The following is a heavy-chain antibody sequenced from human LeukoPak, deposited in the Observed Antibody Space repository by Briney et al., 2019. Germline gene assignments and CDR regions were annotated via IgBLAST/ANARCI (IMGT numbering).Heavy chain of an antibody. D-gene: IGHD3-10*01. CDR3: ARGGYYGSGNDFRFDP. V-gene: IGHV4-4*07. Sequence: SETLSLTCVVSSGSISNFYWSWIRQPAGKGLEWIGRIYTSGSTNYKPSLKSRVTISVGTSKNQFSLKLSSVTAADTAVYYCARGGYYGSGNDFRFDPWGQGTLVTVSS. CDR1: SGSISNFY. CDR2: IYTSGST. J-gene: IGHJ5*02.